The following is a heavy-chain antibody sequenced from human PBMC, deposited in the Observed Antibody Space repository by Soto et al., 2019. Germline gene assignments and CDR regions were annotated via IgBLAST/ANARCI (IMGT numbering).Heavy chain of an antibody. CDR1: GFTFSSYG. CDR3: AKDRLRYFDWPPLYFQH. J-gene: IGHJ1*01. CDR2: ISYDGSNK. Sequence: PGGSLRLSCAASGFTFSSYGMHWVRQAPGKGLEWVAVISYDGSNKYYADSVKGRFTISRDNSKNTLYLQMNSLRAEDTAVYYCAKDRLRYFDWPPLYFQHWGQGT. V-gene: IGHV3-30*18. D-gene: IGHD3-9*01.